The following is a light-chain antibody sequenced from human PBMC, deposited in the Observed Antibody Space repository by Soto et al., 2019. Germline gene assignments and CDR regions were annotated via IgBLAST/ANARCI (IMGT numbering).Light chain of an antibody. CDR2: DAS. CDR3: QQINSYPLT. CDR1: QSASTY. J-gene: IGKJ4*01. Sequence: EIVLTQSPATLSLSPGERATLSCRASQSASTYLAWYQQKPGQAPRLLIYDASNRATGIPARFSGSGSGTDFTLTISSLEPEDFATYYCQQINSYPLTFGGGTKVDIK. V-gene: IGKV3-11*01.